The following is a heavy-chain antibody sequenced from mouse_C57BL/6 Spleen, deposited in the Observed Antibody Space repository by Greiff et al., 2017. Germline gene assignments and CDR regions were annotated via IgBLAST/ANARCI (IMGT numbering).Heavy chain of an antibody. V-gene: IGHV5-6*01. CDR3: ASHVNHWYFDV. J-gene: IGHJ1*03. CDR2: ISSGGSYT. CDR1: GFTFSSYG. Sequence: EVKLVESGGDLVKPGGSLKLSCAASGFTFSSYGMSWVRQTPDKRLEWVATISSGGSYTYYPNSVKVRFTISRDNAKNNLYLQMSSLKSEDTAMYYCASHVNHWYFDVWGTGTTVTVSS.